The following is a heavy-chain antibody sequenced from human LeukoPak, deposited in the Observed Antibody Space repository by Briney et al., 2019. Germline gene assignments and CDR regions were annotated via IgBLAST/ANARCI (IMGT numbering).Heavy chain of an antibody. J-gene: IGHJ6*03. CDR1: GGSISSGSYY. CDR3: ARLGSSSWYLPGHYYYYMDV. D-gene: IGHD6-13*01. V-gene: IGHV4-61*02. CDR2: IYTSGST. Sequence: SETLSLTCTVSGGSISSGSYYWSWIRQPAGKGLEWIGRIYTSGSTNYNPSLKSRVTISVDTSKNQFSLKLSSVTAADTAVYYCARLGSSSWYLPGHYYYYMDVWGKGTTVTISS.